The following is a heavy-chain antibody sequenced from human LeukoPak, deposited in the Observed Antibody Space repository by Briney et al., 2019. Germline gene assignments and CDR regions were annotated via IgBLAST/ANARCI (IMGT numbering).Heavy chain of an antibody. J-gene: IGHJ4*02. CDR2: IYYSGST. Sequence: SETLSLTCTVSGGSISSSSYYWGWIRQPPGKGLEWIGSIYYSGSTYYNPSLKSRVTISVDTSKNQFSLKLSSVTAPDTAVYYCARRRWGLLFPFDYWGQGTLVTVSS. V-gene: IGHV4-39*01. CDR3: ARRRWGLLFPFDY. CDR1: GGSISSSSYY. D-gene: IGHD2-21*01.